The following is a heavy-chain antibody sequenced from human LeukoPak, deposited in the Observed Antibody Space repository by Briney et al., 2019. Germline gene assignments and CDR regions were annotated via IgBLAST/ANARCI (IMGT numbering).Heavy chain of an antibody. J-gene: IGHJ4*02. V-gene: IGHV3-7*05. Sequence: GVSLRLSCTASTFTLNNYWMSWVRQAPGKGLEWVANIKQDGSEKYYVDSVKGRFTISRDNAKNSLYLQMNSLRAEDTAVYYCASRAGYTGSWSAFDYWGQGTLVTVSS. CDR2: IKQDGSEK. CDR3: ASRAGYTGSWSAFDY. D-gene: IGHD6-13*01. CDR1: TFTLNNYW.